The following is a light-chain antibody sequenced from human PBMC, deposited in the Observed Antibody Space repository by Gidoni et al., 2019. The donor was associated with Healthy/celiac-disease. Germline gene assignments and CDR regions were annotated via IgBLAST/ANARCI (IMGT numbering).Light chain of an antibody. Sequence: DIPMTQSPSSLSASVGDRVTIACRASQSISNYLNWYQQKPGKAPKLLIYAASSLQSGVPSRFSGSGSGTDFTLTISSLQPEDFATYYCQQSYNTPRSFGQGTKLEIK. CDR2: AAS. J-gene: IGKJ2*01. CDR1: QSISNY. CDR3: QQSYNTPRS. V-gene: IGKV1-39*01.